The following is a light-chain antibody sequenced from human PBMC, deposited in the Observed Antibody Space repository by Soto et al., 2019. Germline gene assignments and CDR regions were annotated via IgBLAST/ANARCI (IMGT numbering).Light chain of an antibody. V-gene: IGKV3-20*01. CDR1: QTVGNNY. CDR2: DAS. CDR3: RQSATSPRT. Sequence: EIVLTQSPGTLSLSPEERATLSCRASQTVGNNYLDWYQQKPGQAPRLLIYDASSRATVIPDRFSGSGSGTDFTLTISRLEPEDFAVYYCRQSATSPRTFGQGTKVDIK. J-gene: IGKJ1*01.